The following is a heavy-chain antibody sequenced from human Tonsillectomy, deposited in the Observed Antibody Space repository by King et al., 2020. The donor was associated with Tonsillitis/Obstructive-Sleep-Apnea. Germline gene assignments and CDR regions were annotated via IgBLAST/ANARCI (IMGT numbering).Heavy chain of an antibody. CDR2: ISYDGSNK. Sequence: VQLVESGGGVVQPGRSLRLSCAASGFTFSSYAMHCVRQAPGKGLEWVAVISYDGSNKYYADSVKGRFTISRDNSKNTLYLQMNSLRAEDTAVYYWARDSKDIVVGVAAPDDAFDIWGQGTMVTVSS. D-gene: IGHD2-15*01. J-gene: IGHJ3*02. CDR3: ARDSKDIVVGVAAPDDAFDI. CDR1: GFTFSSYA. V-gene: IGHV3-30*01.